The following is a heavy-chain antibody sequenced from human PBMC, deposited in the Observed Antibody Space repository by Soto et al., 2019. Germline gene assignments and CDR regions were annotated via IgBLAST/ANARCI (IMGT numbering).Heavy chain of an antibody. D-gene: IGHD2-2*02. V-gene: IGHV3-9*01. CDR3: AKDSKYQLLYGEFDC. Sequence: GGSLRLSCAASGFTFDDYAMHWVRQAPGKGLEWVSGISWNSGSIGYADSVKGRFTISRDNAKNSLYLQMNSLRAEDTALYYCAKDSKYQLLYGEFDCWGQGTLVTVSS. J-gene: IGHJ4*02. CDR1: GFTFDDYA. CDR2: ISWNSGSI.